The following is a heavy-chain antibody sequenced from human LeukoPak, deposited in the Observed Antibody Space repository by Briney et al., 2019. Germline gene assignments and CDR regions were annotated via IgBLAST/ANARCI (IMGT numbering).Heavy chain of an antibody. D-gene: IGHD6-19*01. V-gene: IGHV4-4*07. CDR2: VYTSGST. CDR3: ASYPGYSSGWYDAFDI. CDR1: GGSISSYY. Sequence: SETLSLTCTVSGGSISSYYWSWIRQPAGKGLEWIGRVYTSGSTNYNPSLKSRVTISVDTSKNQFSLKLSSVTAADTAVYYCASYPGYSSGWYDAFDIWGQGTMVTVSS. J-gene: IGHJ3*02.